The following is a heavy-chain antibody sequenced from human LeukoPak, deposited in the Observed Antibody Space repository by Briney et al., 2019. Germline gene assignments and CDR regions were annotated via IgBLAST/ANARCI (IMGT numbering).Heavy chain of an antibody. CDR2: IIPIFGTA. J-gene: IGHJ4*02. CDR1: GGAFSSYA. D-gene: IGHD6-6*01. CDR3: ASSPNMAARQWDYFDY. V-gene: IGHV1-69*05. Sequence: ASVKVSCKASGGAFSSYAISWVRQAPGQGLEWMGGIIPIFGTANYAQKFQGRVTITTDESTSTAYMELSSLRSEDTAVYYCASSPNMAARQWDYFDYWGQGTLVTVSS.